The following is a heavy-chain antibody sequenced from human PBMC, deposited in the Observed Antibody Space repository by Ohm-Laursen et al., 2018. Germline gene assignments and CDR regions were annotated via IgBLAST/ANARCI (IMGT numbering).Heavy chain of an antibody. CDR3: ARALGDSGHARGY. D-gene: IGHD5-12*01. V-gene: IGHV1-8*01. CDR2: MNSHSGNT. CDR1: GYTFTSYD. Sequence: ASVKVSCKASGYTFTSYDINWVRQATGQGLEWMGWMNSHSGNTGYAEKFQGRVTMTRNPSISTAYMELSSLTSEDTAVYYCARALGDSGHARGYWGQGTLVTVSS. J-gene: IGHJ4*02.